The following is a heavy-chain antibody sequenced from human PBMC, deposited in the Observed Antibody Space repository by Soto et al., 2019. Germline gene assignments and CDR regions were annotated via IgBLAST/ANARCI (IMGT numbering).Heavy chain of an antibody. D-gene: IGHD3-3*01. CDR1: GFTFSSYS. Sequence: PGGSLRLSCAASGFTFSSYSMNWVRQAPGKGLEWVSSISSSSSYIYYADSVKGRFTISRDNAKNSLYLQMNSLRAEDTAVYYCARDHYEPTYYDFWSGSYGMDVWGQGTTVTVSS. CDR2: ISSSSSYI. V-gene: IGHV3-21*01. CDR3: ARDHYEPTYYDFWSGSYGMDV. J-gene: IGHJ6*02.